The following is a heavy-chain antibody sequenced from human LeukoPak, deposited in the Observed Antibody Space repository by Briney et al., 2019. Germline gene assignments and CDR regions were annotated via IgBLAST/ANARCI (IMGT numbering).Heavy chain of an antibody. V-gene: IGHV1-2*02. CDR3: ARVGGDYYYDSRGYDY. J-gene: IGHJ4*02. D-gene: IGHD3-22*01. Sequence: ASVKVSCKASGYTFTSYYMHWVRQAPGQGLEWMGWINPNSGGTNYAQKFQGRVTMTRDTSISTAYMELSRLRSDDTAVYYCARVGGDYYYDSRGYDYGGQGPRVTVPS. CDR2: INPNSGGT. CDR1: GYTFTSYY.